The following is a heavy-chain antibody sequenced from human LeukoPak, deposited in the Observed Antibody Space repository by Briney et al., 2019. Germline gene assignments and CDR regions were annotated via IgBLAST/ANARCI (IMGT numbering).Heavy chain of an antibody. CDR2: ISYSGST. V-gene: IGHV4-59*11. Sequence: NPSETLSLSCTVSGVFIVRHYWIWLRQTPGKGLEWIGQISYSGSTNYNPSLKSRVTISLDRSMNQVSLRLSSVTAADTAVYYCARDGEGDKGWDYWGQGTLVTVSS. CDR1: GVFIVRHY. J-gene: IGHJ4*02. D-gene: IGHD2-15*01. CDR3: ARDGEGDKGWDY.